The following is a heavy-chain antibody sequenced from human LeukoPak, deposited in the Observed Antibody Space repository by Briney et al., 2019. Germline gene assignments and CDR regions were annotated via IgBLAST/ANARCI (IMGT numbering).Heavy chain of an antibody. CDR1: GGSISSYY. CDR3: ARVERSRWCFDL. Sequence: SETLSLTCSVSGGSISSYYWSWIRQPPGKGLEWIGYIHYSGSTNSNPSLKSRVTISVDTSKNQFSQKLTSVTAADTAVYYCARVERSRWCFDLWGRGTLVTVSS. V-gene: IGHV4-59*01. D-gene: IGHD5-24*01. J-gene: IGHJ2*01. CDR2: IHYSGST.